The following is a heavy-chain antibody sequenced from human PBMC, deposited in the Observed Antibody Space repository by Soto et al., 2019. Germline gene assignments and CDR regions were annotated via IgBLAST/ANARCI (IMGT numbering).Heavy chain of an antibody. Sequence: QVQLQESGPGLVKPSETLSLTCTVSGGSISSYYWSWIRQPPGKGLEWIGYIYSSGSTNYNPSLMGRVTSSVDTSKTQFSRNLSSVPAADTAVYSCARHPIRYYFAYWGQGTLVTVSS. J-gene: IGHJ4*02. V-gene: IGHV4-59*08. CDR1: GGSISSYY. CDR2: IYSSGST. CDR3: ARHPIRYYFAY.